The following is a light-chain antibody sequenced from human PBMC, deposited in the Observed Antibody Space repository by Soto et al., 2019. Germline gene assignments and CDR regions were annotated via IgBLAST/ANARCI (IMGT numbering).Light chain of an antibody. Sequence: IVLTDSPATLSVSRWEIVTLSCRASQSVDINLAWYQQKPGQAPRLLIYGASTRATDMPGRFSGRGSGTEFTLTINSLEPEDFAVHYCQQRSDWPITFGQATRLEIK. J-gene: IGKJ5*01. V-gene: IGKV3-15*01. CDR2: GAS. CDR3: QQRSDWPIT. CDR1: QSVDIN.